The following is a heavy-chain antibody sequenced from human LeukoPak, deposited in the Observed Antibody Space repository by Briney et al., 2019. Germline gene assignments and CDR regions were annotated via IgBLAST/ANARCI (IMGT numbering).Heavy chain of an antibody. CDR3: TRGPIQLWIRNGMDV. CDR1: GFTFGDHA. V-gene: IGHV3-49*04. Sequence: GGSLRLSCRGSGFTFGDHAMSWVRQAPGKGLEWVGFIRSKAYRGTTEYAPSVKGRFTISRDDSTSIAYLQMNSLITEDTAFYFCTRGPIQLWIRNGMDVWGQGTTVTVSS. D-gene: IGHD1-1*01. J-gene: IGHJ6*02. CDR2: IRSKAYRGTT.